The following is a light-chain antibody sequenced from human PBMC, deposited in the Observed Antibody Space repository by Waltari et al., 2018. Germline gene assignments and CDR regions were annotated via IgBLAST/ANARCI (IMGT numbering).Light chain of an antibody. V-gene: IGKV3-20*01. J-gene: IGKJ2*03. CDR3: QQYSNSVGS. Sequence: EIVLTQSPGTRSLSPGDRVTLSCRASPTVTRVYVAWYQQKLGQAPRLLIYGASNRATGIPDRFSGSGSGTDFTLTISRLEPEDFAVYYCQQYSNSVGSFGQGTKLEI. CDR2: GAS. CDR1: PTVTRVY.